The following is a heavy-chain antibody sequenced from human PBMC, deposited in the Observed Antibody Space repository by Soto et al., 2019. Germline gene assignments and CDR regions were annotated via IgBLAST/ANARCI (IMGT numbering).Heavy chain of an antibody. J-gene: IGHJ4*02. Sequence: QVQLQESGPGLVKPSGTLSLTCAVSGGSVSGDSWWSWVRQPPGKGLEWIGEIFRSGTTNYNPSLKSRITISIDKSKNQFSLKLTSVTAAXXAVXXXASGGVYTWHSWGQGTLVTVSS. CDR3: ASGGVYTWHS. D-gene: IGHD2-8*01. CDR2: IFRSGTT. CDR1: GGSVSGDSW. V-gene: IGHV4-4*02.